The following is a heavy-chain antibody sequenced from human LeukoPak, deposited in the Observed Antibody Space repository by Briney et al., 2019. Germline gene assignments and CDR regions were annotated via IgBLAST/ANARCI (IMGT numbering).Heavy chain of an antibody. CDR3: TTVPGDILTGGLDY. CDR2: IRYDGSNK. V-gene: IGHV3-30*02. CDR1: GFTFSSYG. Sequence: GGSLRLSCAASGFTFSSYGIHWVRQAPGKGLEWVSFIRYDGSNKYYADSVKGRFTISRDNSKNTLYLQMNSLRAEDTAVYYCTTVPGDILTGGLDYWGQGTLVTVSS. J-gene: IGHJ4*02. D-gene: IGHD3-9*01.